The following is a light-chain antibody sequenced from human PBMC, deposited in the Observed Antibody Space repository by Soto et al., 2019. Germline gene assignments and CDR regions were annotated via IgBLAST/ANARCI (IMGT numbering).Light chain of an antibody. CDR1: QSLLHSNGKIF. CDR3: MQGLRSPYT. V-gene: IGKV2-28*01. Sequence: DLVMTQSPLSLPAAPGEPASISCRSSQSLLHSNGKIFFAWYLQKPGQSPQPLIYLGFNRASGVLKGFGGGVSGTYFKVKIRRGEGWDVGVYYFMQGLRSPYTFGRGTKLEI. CDR2: LGF. J-gene: IGKJ2*01.